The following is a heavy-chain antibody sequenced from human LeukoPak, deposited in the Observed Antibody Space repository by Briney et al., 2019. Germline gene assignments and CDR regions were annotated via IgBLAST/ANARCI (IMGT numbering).Heavy chain of an antibody. CDR2: IYTACST. CDR3: AGGSRWPGLSY. D-gene: IGHD6-13*01. CDR1: GFTVSGNY. V-gene: IGHV3-53*01. J-gene: IGHJ4*02. Sequence: GGSLRLSCAASGFTVSGNYMSWVRQAPGKGLEWVSVIYTACSTYNADSVKGRFTISRDKSKNTLYLQMNTLRAEDTAVYFCAGGSRWPGLSYWGQGTLLTVSS.